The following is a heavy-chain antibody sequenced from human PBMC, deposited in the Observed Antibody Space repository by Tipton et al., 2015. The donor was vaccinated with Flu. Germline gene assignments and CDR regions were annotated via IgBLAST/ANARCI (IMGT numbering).Heavy chain of an antibody. D-gene: IGHD4-17*01. CDR2: ISGSGDGT. J-gene: IGHJ4*02. CDR3: AKDLHGNYADYFDS. CDR1: GFTFSSYA. V-gene: IGHV3-23*01. Sequence: SLRLSCAASGFTFSSYAMSWVRQVPGKGLDWVSGISGSGDGTQYADSVKGRFTISRDNSKNTLFLQMNSLRAEDTAVYYCAKDLHGNYADYFDSWGQGTLVTVSS.